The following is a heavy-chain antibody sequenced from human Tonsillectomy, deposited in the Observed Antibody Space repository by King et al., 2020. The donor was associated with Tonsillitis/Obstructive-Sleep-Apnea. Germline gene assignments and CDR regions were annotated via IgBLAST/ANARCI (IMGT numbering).Heavy chain of an antibody. J-gene: IGHJ6*03. CDR1: VGSFSGYY. CDR3: GTNAGDYYYYMDV. CDR2: INHSGST. Sequence: QVQLQQWGAGLLKPSEILSLTCGVYVGSFSGYYWSLIRQPPGNGLEWIGEINHSGSTDYNSFLKSRITISSDTSKNQFSLRLTSVTAADTAVYYCGTNAGDYYYYMDVWGKGTTVTVSS. D-gene: IGHD2-2*01. V-gene: IGHV4-34*01.